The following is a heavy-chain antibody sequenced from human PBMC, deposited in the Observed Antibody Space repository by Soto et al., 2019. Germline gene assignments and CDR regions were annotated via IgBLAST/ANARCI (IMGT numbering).Heavy chain of an antibody. D-gene: IGHD2-2*02. V-gene: IGHV1-2*04. CDR2: INPNSGGT. J-gene: IGHJ6*04. Sequence: ASVKVSCKASGYTFTGYYMHWVRQAPGQGLEWMGWINPNSGGTNYAQKFQGWVTMTRDTSISTAYMELSRLRSDDTAVYYCARELVVVPAAIGSYYYYGLDVRGKGTMVTV. CDR1: GYTFTGYY. CDR3: ARELVVVPAAIGSYYYYGLDV.